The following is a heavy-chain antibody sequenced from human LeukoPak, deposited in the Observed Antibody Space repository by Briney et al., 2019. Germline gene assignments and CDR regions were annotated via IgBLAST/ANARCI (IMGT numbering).Heavy chain of an antibody. V-gene: IGHV3-53*01. Sequence: PGGSLRLSCAASGFTVSSNYMSWVRQAPGKGLEWVSVIYSGGSTYYADSVKGQFTISRDNAKNSLYLQMNSLRAEDTAVYYCARVMMGWGSYRWTFDYWGQGTLVTVSS. J-gene: IGHJ4*02. CDR1: GFTVSSNY. CDR3: ARVMMGWGSYRWTFDY. CDR2: IYSGGST. D-gene: IGHD3-16*02.